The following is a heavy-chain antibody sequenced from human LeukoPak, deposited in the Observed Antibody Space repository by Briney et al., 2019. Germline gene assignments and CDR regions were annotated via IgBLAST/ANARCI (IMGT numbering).Heavy chain of an antibody. CDR2: IWYDGSNK. CDR3: ARDAQQWLVPDAFDI. D-gene: IGHD6-19*01. CDR1: GFTFSSYG. V-gene: IGHV3-33*01. Sequence: GGSLRLSCAASGFTFSSYGMHWVRQAPGKGLEWVAVIWYDGSNKYYADSVKGRFTISRDNSKNTLYPQMNSLRAEDTAVYYCARDAQQWLVPDAFDIWGQRTMVTVSS. J-gene: IGHJ3*02.